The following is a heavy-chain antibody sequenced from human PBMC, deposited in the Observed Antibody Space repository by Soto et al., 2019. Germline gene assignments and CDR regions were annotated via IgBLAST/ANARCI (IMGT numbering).Heavy chain of an antibody. CDR1: GFTFSSYG. V-gene: IGHV3-33*01. CDR3: ARDQAGYSSSFDI. Sequence: QVQLVESGGGVVQPGRSLRLSCAASGFTFSSYGMHWVRQAPGKGLEWVAVIWYDGSNKYYADSVKGRFTISRDNSKNTLYLQMNSLRAEDTPVYYCARDQAGYSSSFDIWGQGTMVTVSS. CDR2: IWYDGSNK. D-gene: IGHD6-19*01. J-gene: IGHJ3*02.